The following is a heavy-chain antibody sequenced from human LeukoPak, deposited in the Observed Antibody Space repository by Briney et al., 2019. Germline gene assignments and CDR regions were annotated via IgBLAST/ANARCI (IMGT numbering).Heavy chain of an antibody. Sequence: PGRSLRLFCAASGFTFDDYAMHWVRQAPGKGLEWVSGISWNSGSIGYADSVKGRFTISRDNAKNSLYLQMNSLRAEDTALYYCAKPYEQQLVPDAFDIWGQGTMVTVSS. D-gene: IGHD6-13*01. J-gene: IGHJ3*02. CDR3: AKPYEQQLVPDAFDI. CDR1: GFTFDDYA. CDR2: ISWNSGSI. V-gene: IGHV3-9*01.